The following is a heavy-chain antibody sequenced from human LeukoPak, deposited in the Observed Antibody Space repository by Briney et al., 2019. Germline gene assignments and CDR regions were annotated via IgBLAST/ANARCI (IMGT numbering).Heavy chain of an antibody. Sequence: GGSLRLSCAASGLTFSSHWMHWVRQAPGKGLVWVSRITNDGISTTYADSVKGRFTISRDNAKNMLYLQVNSLRAEDTAVYYCARNRGYGSGSYLPPDYWGQGTLVTVS. D-gene: IGHD1-26*01. V-gene: IGHV3-74*01. J-gene: IGHJ4*02. CDR1: GLTFSSHW. CDR2: ITNDGIST. CDR3: ARNRGYGSGSYLPPDY.